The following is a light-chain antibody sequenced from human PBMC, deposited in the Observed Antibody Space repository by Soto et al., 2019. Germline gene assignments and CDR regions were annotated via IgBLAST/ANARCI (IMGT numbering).Light chain of an antibody. CDR1: HAMDSG. CDR2: TGS. Sequence: DIQMTQSPSSVSASVCDRVTITCLASHAMDSGLAWYQQKPGEAPKLLIFTGSLLHSGVPPRFSGSGSGTDFPLTISSLQPEDFATYYCQQTLSFPPTFGQWTKV. CDR3: QQTLSFPPT. J-gene: IGKJ1*01. V-gene: IGKV1-12*01.